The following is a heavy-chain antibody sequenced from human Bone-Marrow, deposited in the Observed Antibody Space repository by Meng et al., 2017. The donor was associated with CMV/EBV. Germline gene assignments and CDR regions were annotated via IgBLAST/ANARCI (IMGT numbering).Heavy chain of an antibody. J-gene: IGHJ3*02. D-gene: IGHD2-15*01. V-gene: IGHV3-11*06. Sequence: GESLKISCAASGFTFSDYYMSWIRQAPGKGLEWVSSISSSSSYIYYADSVKGRFTISRDNAKNSLYLQMNSLRAEDTAVYYCARSGSGGGAFDIWGQGTMVTVSS. CDR2: ISSSSSYI. CDR1: GFTFSDYY. CDR3: ARSGSGGGAFDI.